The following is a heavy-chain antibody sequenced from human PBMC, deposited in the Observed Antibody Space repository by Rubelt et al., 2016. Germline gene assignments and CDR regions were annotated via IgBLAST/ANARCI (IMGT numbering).Heavy chain of an antibody. Sequence: QVQLVQSGAEVKKPGASVKVSCKASGYTFTSYAMHWVRQAPGQRLEWMGWINAGNGNTKYSQKFQGRVTMTRDTSASTAYMELSSLRSGDTAVYYCARVIWGSGWSNNWFDPWGQGTLVTVS. CDR2: INAGNGNT. D-gene: IGHD6-19*01. CDR1: GYTFTSYA. CDR3: ARVIWGSGWSNNWFDP. J-gene: IGHJ5*02. V-gene: IGHV1-3*01.